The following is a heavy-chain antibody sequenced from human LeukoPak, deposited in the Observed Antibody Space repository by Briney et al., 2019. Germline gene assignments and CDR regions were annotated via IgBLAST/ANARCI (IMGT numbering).Heavy chain of an antibody. CDR3: AREGIAAADNNWFDP. D-gene: IGHD6-13*01. V-gene: IGHV1-69*06. J-gene: IGHJ5*02. CDR1: GGTFSSYA. Sequence: GASVKVSCKASGGTFSSYAISWVRQAPGQGLEWMGGIIPIFGTANYAQKFQGRVTITADKSTSTAYMELSSLRSEDTAVYYCAREGIAAADNNWFDPWGQGTLVTVSS. CDR2: IIPIFGTA.